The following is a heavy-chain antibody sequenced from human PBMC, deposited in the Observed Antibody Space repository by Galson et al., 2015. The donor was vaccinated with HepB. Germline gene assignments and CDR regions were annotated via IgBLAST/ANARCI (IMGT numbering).Heavy chain of an antibody. J-gene: IGHJ4*02. CDR2: ISNSGGST. CDR1: GFTFSSYA. CDR3: AKDRYYFDY. V-gene: IGHV3-23*01. Sequence: SLRLSCAASGFTFSSYAMSWVRQAPGKGLEWVSAISNSGGSTFYADSVKGRFTISRDNSKNTLYLQMDSLRAEDTAVYYCAKDRYYFDYWGQGALVTVSS.